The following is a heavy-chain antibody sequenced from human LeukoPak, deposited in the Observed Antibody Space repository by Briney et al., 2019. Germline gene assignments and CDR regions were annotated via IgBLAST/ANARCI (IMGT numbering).Heavy chain of an antibody. CDR1: GFTFSYFG. D-gene: IGHD2-2*01. CDR2: ISYDGSNK. CDR3: AKGIVSTSAGGFVY. V-gene: IGHV3-30*18. Sequence: GGSLRLSCAASGFTFSYFGMHWVRQAPGKGLEWVAVISYDGSNKYYADSVKGRFTISRDNSKNTLYLQMNSLRTEDTAVYYCAKGIVSTSAGGFVYWGQGTLVTVSS. J-gene: IGHJ4*02.